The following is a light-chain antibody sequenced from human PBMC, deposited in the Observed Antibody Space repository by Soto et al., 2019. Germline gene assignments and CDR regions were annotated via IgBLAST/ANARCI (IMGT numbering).Light chain of an antibody. Sequence: EIVMTQSPAFLSVSPGERVILSCRASQSVFSNLAWYQQKPGQAPRLLIYSASARVTGIPARFSGSGSGTEFTLTISSLQSEDFAVYYCQQYHNCPPLTFCGGTKVEIK. V-gene: IGKV3-15*01. CDR2: SAS. J-gene: IGKJ4*01. CDR3: QQYHNCPPLT. CDR1: QSVFSN.